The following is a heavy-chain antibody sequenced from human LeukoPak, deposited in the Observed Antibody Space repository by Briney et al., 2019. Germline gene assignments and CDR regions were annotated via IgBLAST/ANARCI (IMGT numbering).Heavy chain of an antibody. CDR1: GYSISDGYC. CDR2: VHRSGRT. V-gene: IGHV4-38-2*01. Sequence: SETLSLTCGVSGYSISDGYCRGWIRQPPGKGLEWVASVHRSGRTYYNPSLKSRAIISADTSDNHFSLRLTSVTAADPAVYYAARGGFYTATWFDSWGPGFMVTVTS. D-gene: IGHD2-2*02. J-gene: IGHJ5*01. CDR3: ARGGFYTATWFDS.